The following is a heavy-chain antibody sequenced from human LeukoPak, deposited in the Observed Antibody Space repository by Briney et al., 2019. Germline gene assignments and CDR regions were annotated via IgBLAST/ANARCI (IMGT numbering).Heavy chain of an antibody. CDR3: ARAPNTDEFDYNWFDP. CDR1: GGTFSSYA. J-gene: IGHJ5*02. D-gene: IGHD2-2*02. V-gene: IGHV1-69*13. Sequence: SVKVSCKASGGTFSSYAINWVRQAPGQGLEWMGGIIPIFGTANYAQKFQGRVTITADESTSTAYMELSSLRSEDTAVYYCARAPNTDEFDYNWFDPWRQGTRVTVCS. CDR2: IIPIFGTA.